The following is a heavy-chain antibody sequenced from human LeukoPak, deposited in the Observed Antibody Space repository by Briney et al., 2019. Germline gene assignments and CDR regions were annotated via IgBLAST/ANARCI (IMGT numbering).Heavy chain of an antibody. CDR3: ISEVQVRASASLGL. CDR1: GFSISGYW. D-gene: IGHD3-16*01. V-gene: IGHV3-74*01. J-gene: IGHJ4*01. Sequence: PGESLRLSCAASGFSISGYWMHWVRQAAGEGLVWVSRMNSVGTTINYADSVKGRFTISRDNVDNTPHLQMNSLRVEHPAVYYCISEVQVRASASLGLWGQGTLVTVSS. CDR2: MNSVGTTI.